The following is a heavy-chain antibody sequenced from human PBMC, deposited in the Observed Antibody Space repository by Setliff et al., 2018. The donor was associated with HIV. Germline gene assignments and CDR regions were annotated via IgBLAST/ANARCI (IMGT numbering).Heavy chain of an antibody. CDR2: IYPSGGST. V-gene: IGHV1-46*01. CDR3: ARVMGLRVRNWNDRPNASDL. CDR1: GYTFTSYF. D-gene: IGHD1-1*01. J-gene: IGHJ3*01. Sequence: ASVKVSCKASGYTFTSYFIQWVRQAPGQGLEWMGIIYPSGGSTTYAPKFQGRVTMTRDTSTSTVYMDLSGLRSDDTAVYYCARVMGLRVRNWNDRPNASDLWGQGTMVTVSS.